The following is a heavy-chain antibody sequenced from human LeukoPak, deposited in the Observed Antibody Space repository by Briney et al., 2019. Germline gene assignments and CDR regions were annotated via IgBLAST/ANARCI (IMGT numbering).Heavy chain of an antibody. Sequence: PWGSLRLSCAASGFTFSSYWMHWVRQAPGKGLVWVSRINTDGSSTSYADSVKGRFTISRDNAKNTLYLQMNSLRAEDTAVYYCARVSSSSWWALDYWGQGTLVTVSS. D-gene: IGHD6-13*01. J-gene: IGHJ4*02. CDR3: ARVSSSSWWALDY. CDR1: GFTFSSYW. V-gene: IGHV3-74*01. CDR2: INTDGSST.